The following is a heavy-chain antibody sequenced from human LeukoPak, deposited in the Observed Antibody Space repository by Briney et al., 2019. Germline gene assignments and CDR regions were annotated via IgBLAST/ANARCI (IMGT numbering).Heavy chain of an antibody. J-gene: IGHJ4*02. D-gene: IGHD2-21*02. CDR1: GYTFTSYG. CDR2: ISAYNGNT. Sequence: GASVKVSCKASGYTFTSYGISWVRQAPGQGLEWMGWISAYNGNTNYAQKLQGRVTMTTDTSTSTAYMELRSLRPDDTAVYYCARDPPPYCGGDCYSDYWGQGTLVTVSS. V-gene: IGHV1-18*01. CDR3: ARDPPPYCGGDCYSDY.